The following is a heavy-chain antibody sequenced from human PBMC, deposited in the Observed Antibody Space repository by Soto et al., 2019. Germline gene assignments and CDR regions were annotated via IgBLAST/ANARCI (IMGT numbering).Heavy chain of an antibody. J-gene: IGHJ6*02. CDR1: GFTFNNYG. CDR3: TKDGRFDSDGSLYYYYYGMDV. CDR2: ISNDGSNK. D-gene: IGHD2-15*01. V-gene: IGHV3-30*18. Sequence: PGGSLRLSCAASGFTFNNYGMNWVRQAPGKGLGWVAIISNDGSNKYYIESVRGRFTISRDNSKNMLFLQMNSLRVEDTAVYFCTKDGRFDSDGSLYYYYYGMDVWGQGTTVTV.